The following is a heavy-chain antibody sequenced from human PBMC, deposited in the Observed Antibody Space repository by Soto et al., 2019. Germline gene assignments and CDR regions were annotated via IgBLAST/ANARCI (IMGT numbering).Heavy chain of an antibody. V-gene: IGHV3-33*01. CDR1: GFTFSSYG. J-gene: IGHJ4*02. CDR2: IWYDGSNK. D-gene: IGHD3-22*01. Sequence: HPGGSLRLSCAASGFTFSSYGMHWVRQAPGKGLEWVAVIWYDGSNKYYADSVKGRFTISRDNSKNTLYLQMNSLRAEDTAVYYCARDEYYDSSGPLNFDYWGQGTLVTVPS. CDR3: ARDEYYDSSGPLNFDY.